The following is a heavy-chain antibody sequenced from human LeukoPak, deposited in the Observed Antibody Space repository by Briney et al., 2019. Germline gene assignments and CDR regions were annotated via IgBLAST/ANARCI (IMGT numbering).Heavy chain of an antibody. J-gene: IGHJ1*01. CDR1: GYTLTSYY. CDR3: ARGTHSGYYGEYFQH. V-gene: IGHV1-46*01. Sequence: ASVKVSCKASGYTLTSYYMHWVRQAPGQGLEWMGIINPSGGSTSYAQKFQGRVTMTRDMSTSTVYMELSSLRSEDTAVYYCARGTHSGYYGEYFQHWGQGTLVTVSS. CDR2: INPSGGST. D-gene: IGHD3-22*01.